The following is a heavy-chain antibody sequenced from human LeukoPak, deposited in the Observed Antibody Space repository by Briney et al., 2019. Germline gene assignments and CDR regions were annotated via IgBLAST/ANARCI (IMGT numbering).Heavy chain of an antibody. D-gene: IGHD2-2*01. CDR2: IYSGGIT. CDR1: GFTVSSNY. J-gene: IGHJ5*02. Sequence: GGSLRLSCAASGFTVSSNYMSWVRQTPGKGLEWVSVIYSGGITYYADSVKGRFTISRDNARNSLYLQMNSLRAEDTAVYYCARDGGHQLLIGNWFDPWGQGTLVTVSS. CDR3: ARDGGHQLLIGNWFDP. V-gene: IGHV3-53*01.